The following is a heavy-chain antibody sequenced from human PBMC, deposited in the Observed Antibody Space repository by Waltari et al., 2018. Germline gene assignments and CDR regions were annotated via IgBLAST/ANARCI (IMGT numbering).Heavy chain of an antibody. CDR2: INSDGSST. Sequence: EVQLVESGGGLVQPGGSLRLSCAASGFTFSSYWMHWVRQAPGKGLVWVSRINSDGSSTSYADSVKDRFTISRDNAKNTLYLQMNSLRAEDTAVYYCARQRLGRLGFVPWGQGTLVTVSS. D-gene: IGHD3-3*01. CDR3: ARQRLGRLGFVP. V-gene: IGHV3-74*01. CDR1: GFTFSSYW. J-gene: IGHJ5*02.